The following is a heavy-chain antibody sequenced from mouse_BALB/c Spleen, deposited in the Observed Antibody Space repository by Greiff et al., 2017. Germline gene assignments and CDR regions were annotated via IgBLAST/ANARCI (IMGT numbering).Heavy chain of an antibody. CDR3: ARAPMITTGYVDY. CDR2: ISDGGSYT. D-gene: IGHD2-4*01. CDR1: GFTFSDYY. V-gene: IGHV5-4*02. Sequence: DVMLVESGGGLVKPGGSLKLSCAASGFTFSDYYMYWVRQTPEKRLEWVATISDGGSYTYYPDSVKGRFTISRDNAKNNLYLQMSSLKSEDTAMYYCARAPMITTGYVDYWGQGTSVTVSS. J-gene: IGHJ4*01.